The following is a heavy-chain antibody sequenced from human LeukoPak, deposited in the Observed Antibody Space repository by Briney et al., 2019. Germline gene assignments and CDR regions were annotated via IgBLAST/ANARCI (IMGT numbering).Heavy chain of an antibody. D-gene: IGHD3-22*01. J-gene: IGHJ4*02. CDR2: IYHSGST. V-gene: IGHV4-59*08. CDR3: ARHQSASSGYYYGWYFDY. CDR1: GGSISSYY. Sequence: PSETLSLTCTVSGGSISSYYWSWIRQPPGKDLEWIGYIYHSGSTYYNPSLKSRATISVDRSKNQFSLKLSSVTAADTAVYYCARHQSASSGYYYGWYFDYWGQGTLVTVSS.